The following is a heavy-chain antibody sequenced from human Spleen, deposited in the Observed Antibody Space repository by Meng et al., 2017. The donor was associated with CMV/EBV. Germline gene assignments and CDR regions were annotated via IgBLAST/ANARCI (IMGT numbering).Heavy chain of an antibody. J-gene: IGHJ3*02. CDR3: ARDSYGVDYAFDI. CDR1: GDSVSSNSTA. CDR2: TYYRSKWYN. V-gene: IGHV6-1*01. Sequence: SCAISGDSVSSNSTAWNWIRQSPSRGLEWLGRTYYRSKWYNDYALSVKSRITINPDTSKNQFSLQLNSVTPEDTAVYYCARDSYGVDYAFDIWGQGTMVTVSS. D-gene: IGHD4-17*01.